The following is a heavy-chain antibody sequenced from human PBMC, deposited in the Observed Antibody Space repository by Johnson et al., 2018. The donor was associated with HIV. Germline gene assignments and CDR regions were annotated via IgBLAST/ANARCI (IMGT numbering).Heavy chain of an antibody. V-gene: IGHV3-30*18. Sequence: QVQLVESGGGVVQPGRSLRLSCAAYRFTFSSYVMHWVRQAPGKGLEWVAVIWYDGSNKYYADSVKGRFTISRDNSKNTLYLQMNSLRVEDTAVYYCAKDFVAFWGRPADAFDIWGQGTMVTVSS. D-gene: IGHD3-16*01. J-gene: IGHJ3*02. CDR3: AKDFVAFWGRPADAFDI. CDR2: IWYDGSNK. CDR1: RFTFSSYV.